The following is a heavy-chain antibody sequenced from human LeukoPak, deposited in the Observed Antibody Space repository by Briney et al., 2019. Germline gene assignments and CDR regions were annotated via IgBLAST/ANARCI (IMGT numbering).Heavy chain of an antibody. J-gene: IGHJ6*03. D-gene: IGHD4-23*01. V-gene: IGHV4-34*01. CDR1: GGSFSGYY. CDR2: INHSGNT. CDR3: ARREPHGDYGGKIRYYYYMDV. Sequence: TSETLSLTCAVYGGSFSGYYWSWIRQPPGKGLEWIGEINHSGNTNSNPSLKSRVTMSVDTSKNQFSVKLSSLTAADTAMYYCARREPHGDYGGKIRYYYYMDVWGKGTTITISS.